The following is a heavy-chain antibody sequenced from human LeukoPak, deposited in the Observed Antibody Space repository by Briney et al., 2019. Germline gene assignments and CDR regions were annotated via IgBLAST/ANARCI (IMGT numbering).Heavy chain of an antibody. CDR2: IFPSGGEI. J-gene: IGHJ4*02. D-gene: IGHD3-22*01. CDR1: GFTFSTFA. V-gene: IGHV3-23*01. CDR3: AKDDYYDSSGLAQTDY. Sequence: PGGSLRLSCAASGFTFSTFAMLWVRQPRGKGLEWVSSIFPSGGEIHYADSVRGRFTISRDNSKSTLSLQMNSLRAEDTAIYYCAKDDYYDSSGLAQTDYWGQGTLVTVSS.